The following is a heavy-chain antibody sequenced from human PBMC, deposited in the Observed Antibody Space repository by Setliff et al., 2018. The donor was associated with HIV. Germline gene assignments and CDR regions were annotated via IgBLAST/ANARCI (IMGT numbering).Heavy chain of an antibody. CDR3: TRGNKRFGGLGWFDP. J-gene: IGHJ5*02. CDR1: GGSLTSGDYY. D-gene: IGHD3-10*01. V-gene: IGHV4-30-4*08. CDR2: IYYSGST. Sequence: PSETLSLTCTVSGGSLTSGDYYWSWLRQLPGKGLQWIGYIYYSGSTYCNPSLNSRVNLSIDTSKNQFSLKLSSLTTADRALYYCTRGNKRFGGLGWFDPWGQGTLVTVSS.